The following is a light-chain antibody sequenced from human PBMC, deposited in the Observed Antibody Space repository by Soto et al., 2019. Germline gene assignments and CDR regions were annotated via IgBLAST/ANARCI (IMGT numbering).Light chain of an antibody. Sequence: EVVLTQSPVILSVSPGESATLSCRASESVTRNLAWYQHIPGQAPRLLVFHASVRATGIPARFSGSGSGTEFSLTISNLQSEDFAVYFCQQYNDWPPITFGQGTRLESK. CDR1: ESVTRN. CDR2: HAS. V-gene: IGKV3-15*01. J-gene: IGKJ5*01. CDR3: QQYNDWPPIT.